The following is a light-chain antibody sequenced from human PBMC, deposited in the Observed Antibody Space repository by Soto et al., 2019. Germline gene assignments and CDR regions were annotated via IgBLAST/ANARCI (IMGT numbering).Light chain of an antibody. Sequence: DIQMTQSPSSLSASVGDRVIITCRASQSISNYLNWYQQKPGKAPKLLIFAASSLQSGVPSRFSGSESGAEFTLTISGLQPDDFATYYCQQYKNYPFTFGPGTKV. CDR3: QQYKNYPFT. V-gene: IGKV1-39*01. CDR1: QSISNY. J-gene: IGKJ3*01. CDR2: AAS.